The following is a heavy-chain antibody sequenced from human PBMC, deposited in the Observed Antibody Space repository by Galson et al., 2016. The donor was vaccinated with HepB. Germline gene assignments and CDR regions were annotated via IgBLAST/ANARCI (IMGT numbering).Heavy chain of an antibody. CDR2: INHSGST. CDR1: SGSFTDYY. Sequence: SETLSLTCAVSSGSFTDYYWSWIRQPPGKGLEWVGEINHSGSTNYNPSLKSRVTISVNTPKNQFSLKLTSMTAADTAVYYCARLRRLEWIQASHYCCAMDVWGQGTTVTVSS. D-gene: IGHD3-3*01. V-gene: IGHV4-34*01. J-gene: IGHJ6*02. CDR3: ARLRRLEWIQASHYCCAMDV.